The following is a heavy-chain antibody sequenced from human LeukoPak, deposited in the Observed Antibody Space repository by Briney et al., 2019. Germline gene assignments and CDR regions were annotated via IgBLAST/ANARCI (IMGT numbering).Heavy chain of an antibody. V-gene: IGHV3-23*01. J-gene: IGHJ4*02. CDR3: AKEGITIFGVVIPLDY. CDR1: GFTFSSYA. D-gene: IGHD3-3*01. CDR2: ISGSGGST. Sequence: GGSLRLSCAASGFTFSSYAMSWVRQAPGKGLEWVSAISGSGGSTYYADSVKGRFTISRDNSKNTPYLQMNSLRAEDTAVYYCAKEGITIFGVVIPLDYWGQGTLVTVSS.